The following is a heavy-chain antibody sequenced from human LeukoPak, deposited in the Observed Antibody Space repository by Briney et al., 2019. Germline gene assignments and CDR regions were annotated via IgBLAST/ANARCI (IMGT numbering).Heavy chain of an antibody. Sequence: SGTLSLTCAVYGGSFSGYYWSWIRQPPGKGLEWIGEINHSGSTNYNPSLKSRVTISVDTSKNQFSLKLSSVTAADTAVYYCARGKDYWGQGTLVTVSS. CDR2: INHSGST. CDR1: GGSFSGYY. V-gene: IGHV4-34*01. J-gene: IGHJ4*02. CDR3: ARGKDY.